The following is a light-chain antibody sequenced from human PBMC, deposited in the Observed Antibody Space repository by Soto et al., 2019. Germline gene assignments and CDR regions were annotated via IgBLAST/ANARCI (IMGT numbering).Light chain of an antibody. CDR2: WAS. CDR1: QSTLSSSNNQNY. Sequence: DIVMTQSPDSLAVSLDERATINCKTSQSTLSSSNNQNYLAWYQQKPGQPPKLLIYWASTRESGVPDRFSGSGSGTDFTLTISSLQAEDVAVYYCQQYFSTPITFGQGTRLEMK. V-gene: IGKV4-1*01. CDR3: QQYFSTPIT. J-gene: IGKJ5*01.